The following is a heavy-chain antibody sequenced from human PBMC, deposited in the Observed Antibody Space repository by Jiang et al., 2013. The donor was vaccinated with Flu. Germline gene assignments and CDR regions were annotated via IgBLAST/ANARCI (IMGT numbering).Heavy chain of an antibody. CDR1: GFSLSTSGMC. V-gene: IGHV2-70*11. CDR2: IDWDDDK. J-gene: IGHJ4*02. Sequence: TLTLTCTFSGFSLSTSGMCVSWIRQPPGKALEWLARIDWDDDKYYSTSLKTRLTISKDTSKNQVVLIMTNADPADTATYYCARTRSSLVGASDYWGQGTLVTVSS. CDR3: ARTRSSLVGASDY. D-gene: IGHD1-26*01.